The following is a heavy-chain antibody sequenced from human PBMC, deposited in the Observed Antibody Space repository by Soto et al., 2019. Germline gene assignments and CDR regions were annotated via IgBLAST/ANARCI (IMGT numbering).Heavy chain of an antibody. D-gene: IGHD4-17*01. CDR2: INHSGST. V-gene: IGHV4-34*01. CDR3: ASYGDAYYYYGMDV. J-gene: IGHJ6*02. Sequence: SETLSLTCAVYGGSFSGYYWSWIRQPPGKGLEWIGEINHSGSTNYIPSLKSRVTISVDTSKNQFSLKLSSVTAADTAVYYCASYGDAYYYYGMDVWGQGTTVTVSS. CDR1: GGSFSGYY.